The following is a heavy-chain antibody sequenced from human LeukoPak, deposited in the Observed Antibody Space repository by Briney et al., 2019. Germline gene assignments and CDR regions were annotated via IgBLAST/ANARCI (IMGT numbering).Heavy chain of an antibody. CDR3: AKVSPIVVVVAAYLDY. CDR2: ISGSGGST. V-gene: IGHV3-23*01. Sequence: GGSLRLSCAASGFTFSSYSMNWVRQAPGKGLEWVSAISGSGGSTYYADSVKGRFTISRDNSKNTLYLQMNSLRAEDTAVYYCAKVSPIVVVVAAYLDYWGQGTMVTVSS. J-gene: IGHJ3*01. CDR1: GFTFSSYS. D-gene: IGHD2-15*01.